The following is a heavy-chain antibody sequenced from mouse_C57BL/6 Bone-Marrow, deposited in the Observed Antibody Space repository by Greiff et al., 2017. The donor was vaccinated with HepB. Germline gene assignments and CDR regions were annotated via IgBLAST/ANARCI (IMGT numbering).Heavy chain of an antibody. CDR2: INPSTGGT. Sequence: VQLQQSGPELVKPGASVKISCKASGYSFTGYYMNWVKQSPEKSLEWIGEINPSTGGTTYNQKFKAKATLTVDKSSSTAYMQLNSLTSEDSAVYYCAREGDYYGSSPDYWGQGTTLTVSS. V-gene: IGHV1-42*01. D-gene: IGHD1-1*01. CDR1: GYSFTGYY. CDR3: AREGDYYGSSPDY. J-gene: IGHJ2*01.